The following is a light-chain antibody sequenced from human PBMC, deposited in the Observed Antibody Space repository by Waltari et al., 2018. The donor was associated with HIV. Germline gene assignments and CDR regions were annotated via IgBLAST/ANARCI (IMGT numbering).Light chain of an antibody. CDR2: KAS. Sequence: DIQMTQSPSTLSASVGDRVTITCRASQDVKNWLAWYQQKSGKAPKLLIHKASNLEYGVSSRFNGSGSGTTFTLTIDNLQPDDFATYYCQQYNSDFCTFGQGTKLEIK. CDR3: QQYNSDFCT. CDR1: QDVKNW. V-gene: IGKV1-5*03. J-gene: IGKJ2*02.